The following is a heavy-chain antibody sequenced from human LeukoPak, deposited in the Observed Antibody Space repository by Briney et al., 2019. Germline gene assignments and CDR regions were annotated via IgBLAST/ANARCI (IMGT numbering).Heavy chain of an antibody. D-gene: IGHD3-3*01. CDR2: ISHTGST. V-gene: IGHV4-38-2*01. CDR3: ARNATVIRALRFLERGGWFDP. J-gene: IGHJ5*02. CDR1: GYSIRSDSY. Sequence: PSETLSLTCDVSGYSIRSDSYWGWVRQPPGKGLEWIASISHTGSTYYNPSLKSRVPMSVDTSKNQFSLNLSSVPAADTAVYYCARNATVIRALRFLERGGWFDPWGQGTLVTVSS.